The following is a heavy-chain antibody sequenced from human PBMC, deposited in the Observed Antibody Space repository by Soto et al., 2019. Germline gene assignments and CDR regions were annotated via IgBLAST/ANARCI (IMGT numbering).Heavy chain of an antibody. V-gene: IGHV4-39*07. D-gene: IGHD6-13*01. CDR2: IYYSGST. Sequence: SETLSLTCTVSGGSISSSSYYWGWIRQPPGKGLEWIGGIYYSGSTYYNPSLKSRVTISVDTSKNQFSLKLSSVTAADTAVYYCASFAKKITGNYSSSWYNWFDPWGQGTLVTVSS. CDR3: ASFAKKITGNYSSSWYNWFDP. CDR1: GGSISSSSYY. J-gene: IGHJ5*02.